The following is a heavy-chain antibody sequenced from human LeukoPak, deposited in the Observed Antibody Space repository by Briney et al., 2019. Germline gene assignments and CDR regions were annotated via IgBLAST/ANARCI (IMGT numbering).Heavy chain of an antibody. CDR2: IYYRGST. CDR1: GASISSSY. D-gene: IGHD5-18*01. Sequence: PSETLSLTCTVSGASISSSYWSWIRQPPGKGLEWIGYIYYRGSTVYNPSLKSRVTISVGTSKNQFSLRLSSVTASDMAMYYCARPSAGYTYGPIDSWGQGTLATVSS. J-gene: IGHJ4*02. V-gene: IGHV4-59*08. CDR3: ARPSAGYTYGPIDS.